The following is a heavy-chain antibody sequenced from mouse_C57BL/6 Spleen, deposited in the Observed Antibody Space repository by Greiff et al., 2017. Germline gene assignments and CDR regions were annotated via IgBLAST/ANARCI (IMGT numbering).Heavy chain of an antibody. CDR2: INPNNGGT. J-gene: IGHJ2*01. D-gene: IGHD3-2*02. CDR1: GYTFTDYY. V-gene: IGHV1-26*01. Sequence: VQLQQSGPELVKPGASVKISCKASGYTFTDYYMNWVKQSHGKSLEWIGDINPNNGGTSYNQKFKGKATLTVDKSSSTAYMELRSLTSEDSAVYYCARDLAAQATFDYWGQGTTLTVSS. CDR3: ARDLAAQATFDY.